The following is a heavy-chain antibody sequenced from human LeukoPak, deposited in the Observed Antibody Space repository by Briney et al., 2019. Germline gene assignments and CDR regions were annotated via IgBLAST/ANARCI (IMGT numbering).Heavy chain of an antibody. J-gene: IGHJ4*02. Sequence: PGGSLRLSCAASGFTFSSYAMHWVRQAPGKGLEYVSAISSNGGSTYYANSVKGRFTISRDNSKNTLYLQMGSLRAEDMAVYYCARDYCGGDCYSDYWGQGTLVTVSS. CDR2: ISSNGGST. CDR1: GFTFSSYA. D-gene: IGHD2-21*02. V-gene: IGHV3-64*01. CDR3: ARDYCGGDCYSDY.